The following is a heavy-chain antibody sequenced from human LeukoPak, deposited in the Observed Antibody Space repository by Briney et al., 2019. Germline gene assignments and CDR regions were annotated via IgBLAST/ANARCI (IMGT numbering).Heavy chain of an antibody. CDR1: GGSISTYY. CDR3: ARTKYYYDSSGYHRNSDY. Sequence: SETLSLTCTVSGGSISTYYWSWIRQPPGKGLEWIGSIYYSGSTYYNPSLKSRVTISVDTPKNQFSLKLSSVTAADTAVYYCARTKYYYDSSGYHRNSDYWGQGTLVTVSS. V-gene: IGHV4-59*05. CDR2: IYYSGST. D-gene: IGHD3-22*01. J-gene: IGHJ4*02.